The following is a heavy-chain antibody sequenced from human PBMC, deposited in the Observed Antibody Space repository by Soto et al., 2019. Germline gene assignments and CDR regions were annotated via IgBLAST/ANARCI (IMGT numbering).Heavy chain of an antibody. CDR2: IYHSGST. CDR1: GGSISSGGYS. J-gene: IGHJ2*01. D-gene: IGHD4-17*01. CDR3: ARGRQTTVVTGNWYFDL. Sequence: QLQLQESGSGLVKPSQTLSLTCAVSGGSISSGGYSWSWIRQPPGKGLEWIGYIYHSGSTYYNPSLKSRVTISVDRSKNQFSLKLSSVTAADTAAYYCARGRQTTVVTGNWYFDLWGRGTLVTVSS. V-gene: IGHV4-30-2*01.